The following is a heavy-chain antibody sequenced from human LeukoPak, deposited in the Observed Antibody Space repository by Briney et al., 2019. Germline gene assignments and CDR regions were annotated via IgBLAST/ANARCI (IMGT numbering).Heavy chain of an antibody. Sequence: ASVKVSCRASGYTFANYYVHWVRQAPGQGLDWMGLISPNSGGTNYAQKFEGRVSMTRDTSISTAYMDLSRLRSDDTAVYYCAREGGALTTNYYYGLDVWGQGTTVTVS. J-gene: IGHJ6*02. V-gene: IGHV1-2*02. CDR2: ISPNSGGT. CDR1: GYTFANYY. CDR3: AREGGALTTNYYYGLDV. D-gene: IGHD4-11*01.